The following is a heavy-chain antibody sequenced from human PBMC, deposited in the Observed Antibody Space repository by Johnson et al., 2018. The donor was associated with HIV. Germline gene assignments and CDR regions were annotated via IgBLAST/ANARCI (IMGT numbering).Heavy chain of an antibody. V-gene: IGHV3-30*02. J-gene: IGHJ3*02. CDR3: AKDRGSPGIPAAFDI. D-gene: IGHD1-26*01. Sequence: LVESGGGVVQPGGSLRLSCAASGFSFSSYGFHWVRQAPGTGLEWVAFIRYDGSGKYYADSVRGRFTISRDNSKSTLYLQMNSLKAEDTAVYYCAKDRGSPGIPAAFDIWGQGTLVTVSS. CDR2: IRYDGSGK. CDR1: GFSFSSYG.